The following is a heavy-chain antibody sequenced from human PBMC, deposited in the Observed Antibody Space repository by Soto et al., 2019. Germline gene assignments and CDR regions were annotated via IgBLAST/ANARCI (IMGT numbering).Heavy chain of an antibody. CDR2: ISVSGDRT. Sequence: GGSLRLSCAASGFRFNTFAMSWVRQAPGQGLDWVSAISVSGDRTFYADSVRGRFSISRDNSNNALYLQMDFLRVEDTAIYYCVKNGDDTRPPDSLDSWGQGPLVTVSS. CDR3: VKNGDDTRPPDSLDS. CDR1: GFRFNTFA. J-gene: IGHJ4*02. D-gene: IGHD3-22*01. V-gene: IGHV3-23*01.